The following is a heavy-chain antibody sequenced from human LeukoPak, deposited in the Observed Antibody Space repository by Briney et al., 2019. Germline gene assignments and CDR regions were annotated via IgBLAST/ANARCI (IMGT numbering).Heavy chain of an antibody. J-gene: IGHJ4*02. CDR2: INTNSGGT. Sequence: ASVTVSCKASGYTFNIHHIQWVRQAPGQGLEWMGWINTNSGGTTYSQKFQDRITMTRDPSITTAYMELSSLRSDDTAVYYCARDYSTSSWDKWGQGTLVTVSS. CDR3: ARDYSTSSWDK. CDR1: GYTFNIHH. V-gene: IGHV1-2*02. D-gene: IGHD6-13*01.